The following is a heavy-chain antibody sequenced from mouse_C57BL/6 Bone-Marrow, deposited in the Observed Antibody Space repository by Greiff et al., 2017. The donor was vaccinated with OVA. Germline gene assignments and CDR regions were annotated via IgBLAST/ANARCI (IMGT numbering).Heavy chain of an antibody. CDR3: ARGGIYYAYDWDF. D-gene: IGHD2-2*01. V-gene: IGHV1-12*01. Sequence: LQQSGAELVRPGASVTMSCKASGYTFTSYNMHWVKQTPRQGLEWIGAIYPGSGDTTYNQKFKGKATFTVDKSSSTAYMLLSSLTSEDSAVYFCARGGIYYAYDWDFWGQGTTVTVSS. CDR1: GYTFTSYN. J-gene: IGHJ2*01. CDR2: IYPGSGDT.